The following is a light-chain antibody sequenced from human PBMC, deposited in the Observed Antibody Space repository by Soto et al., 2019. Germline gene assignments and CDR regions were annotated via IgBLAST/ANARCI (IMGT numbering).Light chain of an antibody. V-gene: IGLV2-11*01. J-gene: IGLJ1*01. CDR1: SSDVGGYKY. Sequence: QSVLTQPRSVSGSPGQSVTISCTETSSDVGGYKYVSWYQQHPGKAPKLMIYDVNKRPSGVPDRFSGSKSGNTASLTISGLQAEDEADYYCCSYAGSSYVFGTGTKVTVL. CDR2: DVN. CDR3: CSYAGSSYV.